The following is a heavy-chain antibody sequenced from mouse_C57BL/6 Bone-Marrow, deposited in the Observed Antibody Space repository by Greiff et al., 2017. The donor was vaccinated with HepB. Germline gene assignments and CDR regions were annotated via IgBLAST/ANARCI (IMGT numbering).Heavy chain of an antibody. J-gene: IGHJ2*01. V-gene: IGHV1-26*01. CDR3: AREAVTGDY. CDR2: INPNNGGT. D-gene: IGHD2-5*01. CDR1: GYTFTDYY. Sequence: EVQLQQSGPELVKPGASVKISCKASGYTFTDYYMNWVKQSHGKSLEWIGDINPNNGGTSYNQKFKGKATLTVDKSSSTAYMELRSLTSEDSAVYYCAREAVTGDYWDQGTTLTVSS.